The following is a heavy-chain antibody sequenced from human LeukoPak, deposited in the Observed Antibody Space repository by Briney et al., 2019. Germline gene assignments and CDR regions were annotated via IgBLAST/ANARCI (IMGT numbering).Heavy chain of an antibody. J-gene: IGHJ3*02. CDR3: ARVLRVVTAIPTLDI. Sequence: RTGGSLRLSCAASGFIFSSYEMNWVRQAPGKGLEWVSYISGRDNTVYYADSVEGRFTISRDNARNSLYLQMNNLRAEDTGVYYCARVLRVVTAIPTLDIWSQGTMVTVSS. V-gene: IGHV3-48*03. CDR1: GFIFSSYE. CDR2: ISGRDNTV. D-gene: IGHD2-21*02.